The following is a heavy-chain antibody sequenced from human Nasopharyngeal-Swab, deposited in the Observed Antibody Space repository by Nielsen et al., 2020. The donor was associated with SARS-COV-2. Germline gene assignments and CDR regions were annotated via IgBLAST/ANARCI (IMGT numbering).Heavy chain of an antibody. CDR2: INAGNGNT. CDR3: ARGTVTTLNIDY. D-gene: IGHD4-17*01. CDR1: GYTFTSYA. Sequence: ASVKVSCKASGYTFTSYAMHWVRQAPGQRLEWMGWINAGNGNTKYSQKFQGRVTITRDTSASTAYMELSSLRSEDTAVYYCARGTVTTLNIDYWGQGTLVTVSS. J-gene: IGHJ4*02. V-gene: IGHV1-3*01.